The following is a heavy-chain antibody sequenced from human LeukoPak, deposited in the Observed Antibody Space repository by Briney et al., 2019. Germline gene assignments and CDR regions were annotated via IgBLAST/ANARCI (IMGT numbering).Heavy chain of an antibody. CDR2: INPNSGGT. Sequence: ASVKVSCKASGYTFTDYYMHWVRQTPGQGLEWMGWINPNSGGTNYAQKFQGRVTMTRDTSISTAYMKLSRLRSDDTAVYYCARVFVAAIAAAQFDYWGQGTLVTVSS. CDR1: GYTFTDYY. V-gene: IGHV1-2*02. J-gene: IGHJ4*02. D-gene: IGHD6-13*01. CDR3: ARVFVAAIAAAQFDY.